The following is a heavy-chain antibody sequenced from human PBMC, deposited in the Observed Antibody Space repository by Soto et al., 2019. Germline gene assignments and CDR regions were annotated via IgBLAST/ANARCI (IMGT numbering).Heavy chain of an antibody. CDR2: ISDDGSTA. J-gene: IGHJ4*02. Sequence: GSLRLSCSVSGFTFSAYWMHWVRQVPGKGLTWVSRISDDGSTATYADSVKGRFVISRDNAKNSLYLEMNTLRADDSGLYYCARGPRVSSTGTGAHWGRGTLVTVSS. V-gene: IGHV3-74*01. D-gene: IGHD1-1*01. CDR1: GFTFSAYW. CDR3: ARGPRVSSTGTGAH.